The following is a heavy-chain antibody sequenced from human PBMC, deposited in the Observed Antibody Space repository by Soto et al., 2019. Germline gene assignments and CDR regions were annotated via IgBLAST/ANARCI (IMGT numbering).Heavy chain of an antibody. J-gene: IGHJ4*02. CDR3: AREDSIIIPTVSDF. CDR2: VSKSDYT. D-gene: IGHD2-2*01. Sequence: GSLRLSCAVSGFYFNNYGINWVRQAPGKGLEWVSSVSKSDYTYYSDSVKGRFTISRDNAKNSVSLQMNSLRAEDTAVYYCAREDSIIIPTVSDFWGQGTLVTVSS. CDR1: GFYFNNYG. V-gene: IGHV3-21*01.